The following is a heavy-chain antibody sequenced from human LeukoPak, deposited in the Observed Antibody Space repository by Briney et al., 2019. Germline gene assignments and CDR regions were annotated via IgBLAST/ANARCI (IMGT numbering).Heavy chain of an antibody. Sequence: GGSLGLSCAASGFSFSTYTMHWVRQAPGKGLEYVSAITSNGDSKYYASSVKGRFTISRDNYKNTLYLQMGSLTTEDVALYYCAREFCDTNNCYKAALAYWGQGTLVSVSS. D-gene: IGHD2-2*02. CDR2: ITSNGDSK. J-gene: IGHJ4*02. CDR1: GFSFSTYT. CDR3: AREFCDTNNCYKAALAY. V-gene: IGHV3-64*01.